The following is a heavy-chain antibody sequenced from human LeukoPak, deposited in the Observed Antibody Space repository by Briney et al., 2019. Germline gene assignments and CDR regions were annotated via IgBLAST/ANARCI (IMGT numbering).Heavy chain of an antibody. CDR2: ISSYNGNT. CDR3: VRGYSGWYVGAAEY. CDR1: GYTFTSDG. D-gene: IGHD6-19*01. V-gene: IGHV1-18*01. Sequence: ASVKVSCKASGYTFTSDGISCVRQAPGQGLEWMGWISSYNGNTKYAQKLQGRVTMTTDTSTSTAYMELRSLRSDDTAVYYCVRGYSGWYVGAAEYWGQGTLVTVSS. J-gene: IGHJ4*02.